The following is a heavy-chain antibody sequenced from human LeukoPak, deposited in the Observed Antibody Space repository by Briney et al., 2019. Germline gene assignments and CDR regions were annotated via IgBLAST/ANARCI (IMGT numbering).Heavy chain of an antibody. CDR2: IYTSEST. CDR1: GGSISNYY. D-gene: IGHD6-13*01. J-gene: IGHJ3*02. CDR3: ARETVAASGIDAFDI. Sequence: PSETLSLTCSVSGGSISNYYWSWIRQPAGKGLEWIGRIYTSESTNYNPSLKSRVTISTDKSKNQFSPKLSSVTAADTAVYYCARETVAASGIDAFDIWGQGTMVTVSS. V-gene: IGHV4-4*07.